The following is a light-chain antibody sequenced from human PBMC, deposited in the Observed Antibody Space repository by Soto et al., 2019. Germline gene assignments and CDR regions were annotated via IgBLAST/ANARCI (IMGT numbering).Light chain of an antibody. V-gene: IGKV1-39*01. CDR1: QTISNY. Sequence: DIQMTQSPSSLPASVGDKVTITCRASQTISNYLSWYHQKPGKAPKLLIYLVSSLSSGVPSRFSGSGSGTDFTLTISSLQPEDFATYYCQQTYKTPLTFGQGTKVDIK. J-gene: IGKJ1*01. CDR2: LVS. CDR3: QQTYKTPLT.